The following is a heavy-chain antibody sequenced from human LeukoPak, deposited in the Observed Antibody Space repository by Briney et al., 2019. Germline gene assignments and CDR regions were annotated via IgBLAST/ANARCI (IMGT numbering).Heavy chain of an antibody. Sequence: PGGSLRLSCAASGFTFSSYDMHWVRQATGKGLEWVSAIGTAGDTYYPGSVKGRFTISRENAKNSLYLQMNSLRAGDTAVYYCARDFGFYGSPYYFDYWGQGTLVTVSS. CDR3: ARDFGFYGSPYYFDY. D-gene: IGHD4-17*01. CDR2: IGTAGDT. V-gene: IGHV3-13*01. CDR1: GFTFSSYD. J-gene: IGHJ4*02.